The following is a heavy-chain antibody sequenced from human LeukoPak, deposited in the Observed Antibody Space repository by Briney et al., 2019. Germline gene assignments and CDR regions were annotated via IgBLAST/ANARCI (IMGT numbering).Heavy chain of an antibody. CDR1: GGSIRGYY. V-gene: IGHV4-59*01. D-gene: IGHD6-19*01. CDR3: ARYDSGWFYFDF. J-gene: IGHJ4*02. Sequence: SETLSLTCTVSGGSIRGYYWTWIRQPPGKGLEWVGYVYYSGSTNYNPSLKSRVTISVDTSISQFSLNLSSVTAADTAVYYCARYDSGWFYFDFWGQGTLVTVSS. CDR2: VYYSGST.